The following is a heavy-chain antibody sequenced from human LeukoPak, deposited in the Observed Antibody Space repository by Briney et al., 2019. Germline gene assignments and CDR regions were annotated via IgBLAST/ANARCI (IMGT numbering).Heavy chain of an antibody. CDR1: GYIFTGYY. V-gene: IGHV1-2*02. CDR3: ARGAEQQRLAHFDY. D-gene: IGHD6-13*01. CDR2: INPNNGGT. J-gene: IGHJ4*02. Sequence: ASVTVSFKASGYIFTGYYMHWVRQARGQGLEWMGWINPNNGGTKSAQKFQGRVTMTRDTSISTAYMELSSLRSDDTAIYYCARGAEQQRLAHFDYWGQGTLVTVSS.